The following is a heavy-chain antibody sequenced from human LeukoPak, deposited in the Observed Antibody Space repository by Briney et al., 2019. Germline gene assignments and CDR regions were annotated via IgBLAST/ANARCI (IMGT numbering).Heavy chain of an antibody. J-gene: IGHJ4*02. V-gene: IGHV3-23*01. CDR2: ISGSGGST. CDR3: GVAMVRGVIEY. D-gene: IGHD3-10*01. Sequence: PGGSLRLSCAASGFTVSSNYMSWVRQAPGKGLEWVSAISGSGGSTYYADSVKGRFTISRDNSKNTLYLQMNSLRAEDTAVYYCGVAMVRGVIEYWGQGTLVTVSS. CDR1: GFTVSSNY.